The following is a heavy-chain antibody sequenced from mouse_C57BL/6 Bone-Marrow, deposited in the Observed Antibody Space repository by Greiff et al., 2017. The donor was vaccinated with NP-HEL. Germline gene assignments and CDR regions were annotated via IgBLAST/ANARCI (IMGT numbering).Heavy chain of an antibody. J-gene: IGHJ2*01. CDR3: ARYRGGVGGDYFDY. Sequence: EVKLMESGGGLVQPGGSLSLSCAASGFTFTDYYMSWVRQPPGKALEWLGFIRNKANGYKTEYSASVKGRFTISRDNSQSILYLQMNGLRAEDSATYYCARYRGGVGGDYFDYWGQGTTLTVSS. V-gene: IGHV7-3*01. CDR2: IRNKANGYKT. CDR1: GFTFTDYY. D-gene: IGHD3-1*01.